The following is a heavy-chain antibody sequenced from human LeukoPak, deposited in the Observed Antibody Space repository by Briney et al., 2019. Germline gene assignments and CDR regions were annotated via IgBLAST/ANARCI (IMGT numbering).Heavy chain of an antibody. CDR3: AREYSSSSGRLYDY. CDR2: IAPNTGGT. CDR1: GYTFTAYY. D-gene: IGHD6-6*01. V-gene: IGHV1-2*02. J-gene: IGHJ4*02. Sequence: ASVKVACKASGYTFTAYYIHLVRQAPGQGLEWMGWIAPNTGGTNYAQNFQGRVTMTRDTSINTAYMELSRLTSDDTAVYYCAREYSSSSGRLYDYWGLGTLVTVSS.